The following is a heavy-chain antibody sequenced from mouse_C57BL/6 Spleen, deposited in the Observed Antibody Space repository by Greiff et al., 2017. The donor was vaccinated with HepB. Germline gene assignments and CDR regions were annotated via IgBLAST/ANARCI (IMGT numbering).Heavy chain of an antibody. D-gene: IGHD3-2*02. CDR2: INPSNGGT. CDR3: ARSVQLRLHYYAMDY. J-gene: IGHJ4*01. V-gene: IGHV1-53*01. Sequence: QVQLQQPGTELVKPGASVKLSCKASGYTFTSYWMHWVKQRPGQGLEWIGNINPSNGGTNYNEKFKSKATLTVDKSSSTAYMQLSSLTSEDSAVYYCARSVQLRLHYYAMDYWGQGTSVTVSS. CDR1: GYTFTSYW.